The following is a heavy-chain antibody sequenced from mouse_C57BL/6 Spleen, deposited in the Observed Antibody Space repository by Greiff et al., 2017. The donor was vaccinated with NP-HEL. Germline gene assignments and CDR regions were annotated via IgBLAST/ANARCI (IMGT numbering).Heavy chain of an antibody. V-gene: IGHV1-82*01. CDR2: IYPGDGDT. D-gene: IGHD1-1*01. J-gene: IGHJ4*01. CDR3: GHYYGSSFAMDY. Sequence: QVQLQQSGPELVKPGASVKISCKASGYAFSSSWMNWVKQRPGKGLEWLGRIYPGDGDTNYNGKFKGKATLTADKSSSTAYMQLSSLTSEDSAVYFCGHYYGSSFAMDYWGQGTSVTVSS. CDR1: GYAFSSSW.